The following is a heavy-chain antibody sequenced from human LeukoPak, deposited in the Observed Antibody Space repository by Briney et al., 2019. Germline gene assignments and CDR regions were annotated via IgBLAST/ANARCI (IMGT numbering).Heavy chain of an antibody. J-gene: IGHJ4*02. CDR2: ISSDGSDK. CDR3: AKGSATTVVTIDY. V-gene: IGHV3-30*18. Sequence: AGSLRLSCAASGFTFSSYGMHWLRQAPGKGLEWVAVISSDGSDKYYADSVKGRFTISRDNSKNTMYLQMNSLRDEDTAVYYCAKGSATTVVTIDYWGQGTLVTVSS. CDR1: GFTFSSYG. D-gene: IGHD4-23*01.